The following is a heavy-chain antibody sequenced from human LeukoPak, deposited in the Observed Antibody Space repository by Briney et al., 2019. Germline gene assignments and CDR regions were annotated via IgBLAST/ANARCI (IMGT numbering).Heavy chain of an antibody. V-gene: IGHV3-33*06. CDR2: MWYDGTTK. D-gene: IGHD4/OR15-4a*01. J-gene: IGHJ4*02. Sequence: AGGSLRLSCAASGFTFSSYGMHWVRQAPGKGLEWVAVMWYDGTTKYYADSVKGRFTISRDNSKNTLYLQMDSLRAEDTAVYYRAKDGAASTYFDYWGPGTLVTVSS. CDR1: GFTFSSYG. CDR3: AKDGAASTYFDY.